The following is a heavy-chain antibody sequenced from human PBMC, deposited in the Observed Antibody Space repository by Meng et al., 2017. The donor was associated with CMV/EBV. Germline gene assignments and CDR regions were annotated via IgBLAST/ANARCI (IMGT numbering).Heavy chain of an antibody. J-gene: IGHJ4*02. D-gene: IGHD1-26*01. CDR1: GYTFTNYF. V-gene: IGHV1-46*01. CDR2: ISPSGGRT. CDR3: ASEVGGTYFFDY. Sequence: SCKASGYTFTNYFMHWVRLAPGQGLEWIGTISPSGGRTNYARKFQGRVVITRDTSTSTVYMELSSLRSEDTAVYYCASEVGGTYFFDYWGQGTLVTVSS.